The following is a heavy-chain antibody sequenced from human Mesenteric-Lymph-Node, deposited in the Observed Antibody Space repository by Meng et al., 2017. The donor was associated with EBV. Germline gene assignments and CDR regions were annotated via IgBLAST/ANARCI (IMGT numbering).Heavy chain of an antibody. V-gene: IGHV4-4*02. D-gene: IGHD6-19*01. CDR1: GGSIGSSKW. Sequence: QGRLPERGPGRVTPSGTLPLRWGVSGGSIGSSKWWSWVRQPPGRGLEWIGEIYHNGITNYNPSLKSRVTISLDKSKNQFILKLSSVTAADTAVYYCARDLGLAVAVYYFNYWGQGTLVTVSS. J-gene: IGHJ4*02. CDR2: IYHNGIT. CDR3: ARDLGLAVAVYYFNY.